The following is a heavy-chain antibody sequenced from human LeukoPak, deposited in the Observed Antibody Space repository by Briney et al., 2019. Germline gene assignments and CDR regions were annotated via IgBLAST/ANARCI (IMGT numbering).Heavy chain of an antibody. CDR1: GFTFSSYG. CDR3: AKGSGYSYGRNAFDI. Sequence: PGRSLRLSCAASGFTFSSYGMHWVRQAPGKGLEWVAVISYDGSNKYHADSVKGRFTISRDNSKNTLYLQMNSLRAEDTAVYYCAKGSGYSYGRNAFDIWGQGTMVTVSS. V-gene: IGHV3-30*18. CDR2: ISYDGSNK. D-gene: IGHD5-18*01. J-gene: IGHJ3*02.